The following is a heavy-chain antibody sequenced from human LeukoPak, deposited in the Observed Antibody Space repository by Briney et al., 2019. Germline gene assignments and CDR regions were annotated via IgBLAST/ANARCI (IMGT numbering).Heavy chain of an antibody. Sequence: PGGSLRLSCAASGFTFSRYAMSWVRQAPGKGLEWVSAISGNGGSTYYADSVKGRFTISRDNSKNTLYLQMNSLRAEDTAVYYCAKAPHFYDSSGYYYFDYWGQGTLVTVSS. J-gene: IGHJ4*02. CDR2: ISGNGGST. D-gene: IGHD3-22*01. CDR1: GFTFSRYA. V-gene: IGHV3-23*01. CDR3: AKAPHFYDSSGYYYFDY.